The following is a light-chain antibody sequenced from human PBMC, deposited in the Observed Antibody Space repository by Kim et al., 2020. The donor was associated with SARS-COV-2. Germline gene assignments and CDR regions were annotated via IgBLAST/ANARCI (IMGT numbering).Light chain of an antibody. V-gene: IGKV3D-11*01. Sequence: PGEGTTLPCRAREGVSSSVAGYQQKAGQAPRLLIYDASKRATGLPARFSGGGSGTDFTLTISGLEPDDFAVYYCQQRSRWPLTFGGGTKVDIK. CDR1: EGVSSS. CDR3: QQRSRWPLT. J-gene: IGKJ4*01. CDR2: DAS.